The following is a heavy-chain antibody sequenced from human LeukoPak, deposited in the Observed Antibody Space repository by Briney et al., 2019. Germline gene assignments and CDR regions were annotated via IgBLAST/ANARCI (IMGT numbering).Heavy chain of an antibody. Sequence: SETLSLTCTVSGYSISSGYLWGWIRQPPGKGLEWIGSIDGSGSSYYNPSLKSRVTISVDTSKNQFSLKLSSVTAADTAVYYCARRKNYYYYMDVWGKGTTVTISS. CDR1: GYSISSGYL. J-gene: IGHJ6*03. D-gene: IGHD1-14*01. CDR2: IDGSGSS. CDR3: ARRKNYYYYMDV. V-gene: IGHV4-38-2*02.